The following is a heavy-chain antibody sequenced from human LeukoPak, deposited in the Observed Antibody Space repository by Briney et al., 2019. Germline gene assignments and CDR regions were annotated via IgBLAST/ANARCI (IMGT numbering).Heavy chain of an antibody. CDR2: IYYSGST. Sequence: SETLSLTCTVSGGSISSSSYYWGWIRQPPGKGLEWIGSIYYSGSTYYDPSLKSRVTISVDTSKNQFSLKLSSVTAADTAVYYCARDKIAVAERAFDIWGQGTMVTVSS. V-gene: IGHV4-39*07. J-gene: IGHJ3*02. CDR1: GGSISSSSYY. D-gene: IGHD6-19*01. CDR3: ARDKIAVAERAFDI.